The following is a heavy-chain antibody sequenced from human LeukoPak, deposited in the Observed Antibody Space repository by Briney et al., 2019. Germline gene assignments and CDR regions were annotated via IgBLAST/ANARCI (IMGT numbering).Heavy chain of an antibody. CDR2: IYSGGST. CDR1: GFTVSSNY. D-gene: IGHD1-26*01. V-gene: IGHV3-53*01. J-gene: IGHJ4*02. CDR3: ARDMDSGSYLFDY. Sequence: PGGCLRLSCAASGFTVSSNYMSWVRQAPGKGREWVSVIYSGGSTYYSDSVKAPFTISRDNSKNTLYLQMNSLRAEDTAVYYCARDMDSGSYLFDYWGQGTLVTVSS.